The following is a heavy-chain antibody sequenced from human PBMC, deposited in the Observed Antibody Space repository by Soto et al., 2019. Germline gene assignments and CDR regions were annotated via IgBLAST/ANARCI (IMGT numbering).Heavy chain of an antibody. J-gene: IGHJ4*02. Sequence: SVMVSCKASGGTFSSYAISWVRQAPGQGLEWMGGIIPFFGTANYAQKFQGRVTITADVSTSTAYMELSSLRSEDTAVYYCARGKSIAAAGFDYWGQGTLVTVSS. CDR3: ARGKSIAAAGFDY. D-gene: IGHD6-13*01. V-gene: IGHV1-69*13. CDR2: IIPFFGTA. CDR1: GGTFSSYA.